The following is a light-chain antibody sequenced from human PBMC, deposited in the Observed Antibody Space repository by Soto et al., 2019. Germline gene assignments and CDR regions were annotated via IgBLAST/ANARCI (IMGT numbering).Light chain of an antibody. Sequence: NFMLTQPHSVSESPGKTVIISCTRSSGSIANNYVQWYQLRPDSAPITVIYGDSQRPSGVPDRFSGSIDRSSNSASLTISRLQTEDEADYFCQSYYGSNQVFDGGTKLTAL. CDR3: QSYYGSNQV. J-gene: IGLJ2*01. V-gene: IGLV6-57*03. CDR2: GDS. CDR1: SGSIANNY.